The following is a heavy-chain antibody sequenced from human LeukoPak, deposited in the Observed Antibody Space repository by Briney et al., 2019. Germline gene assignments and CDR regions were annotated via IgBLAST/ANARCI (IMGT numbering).Heavy chain of an antibody. CDR2: ISSVEDKE. CDR1: GFRFITYG. D-gene: IGHD5-12*01. V-gene: IGHV3-33*05. J-gene: IGHJ3*02. CDR3: GRVKEASAFDI. Sequence: GRSLRLSCETSGFRFITYGMHWVRQAPGKGLEWVAYISSVEDKEYYTDSVEGRFTISRDNSKNSVHLQMYSLRAEDTAVYYCGRVKEASAFDIWGQGTMVTVSS.